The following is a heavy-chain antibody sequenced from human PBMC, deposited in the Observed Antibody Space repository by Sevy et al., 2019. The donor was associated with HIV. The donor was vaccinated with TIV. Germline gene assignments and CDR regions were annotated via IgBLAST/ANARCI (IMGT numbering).Heavy chain of an antibody. CDR3: AKRGGQYDLGMDV. Sequence: GGSLRLSCAASGFIFSSFDMNWVRQAPGKGLEWVSSISTSGSNRYYADSVKGRVNISRDNAKKSLYLQMNSLRAEDTAIYCCAKRGGQYDLGMDVWGQGTTVTVSS. CDR1: GFIFSSFD. CDR2: ISTSGSNR. J-gene: IGHJ6*02. D-gene: IGHD1-1*01. V-gene: IGHV3-48*03.